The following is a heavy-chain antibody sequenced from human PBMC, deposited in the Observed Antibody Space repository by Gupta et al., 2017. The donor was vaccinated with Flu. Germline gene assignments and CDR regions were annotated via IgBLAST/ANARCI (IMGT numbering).Heavy chain of an antibody. Sequence: KGLEWLANIKQDGSEAYYVDSVKGRFTISRDNARNSLYLQMNSLRAEDTAIYYCVRDQKSANCYMWRCAFDIWSQGTMVTVSS. CDR3: VRDQKSANCYMWRCAFDI. V-gene: IGHV3-7*01. CDR2: IKQDGSEA. D-gene: IGHD2-2*02. J-gene: IGHJ3*02.